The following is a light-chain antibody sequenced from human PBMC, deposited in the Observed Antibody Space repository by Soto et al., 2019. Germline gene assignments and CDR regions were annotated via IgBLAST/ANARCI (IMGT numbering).Light chain of an antibody. CDR1: QTISSY. Sequence: DIPMTQSPSSLSTSVGDTVTITCRASQTISSYLSWYQQRPGKAPNLLMYAGNILESGVPSRFSGSRSETTFTLTITSLQPEDFATYFCQQRHTVPYTFGQGTRLDI. V-gene: IGKV1-39*01. J-gene: IGKJ2*01. CDR3: QQRHTVPYT. CDR2: AGN.